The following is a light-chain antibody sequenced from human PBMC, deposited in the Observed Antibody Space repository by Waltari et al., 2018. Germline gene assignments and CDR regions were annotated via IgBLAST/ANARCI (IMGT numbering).Light chain of an antibody. V-gene: IGLV2-14*03. J-gene: IGLJ2*01. CDR1: SDDVCGYKF. CDR3: SAYTSWSTVI. Sequence: QSALTQPASVSASPGQSITLSCPGTSDDVCGYKFVAWYQQHPGTAPKLIIYDVFKRPSGVYNRFSGSKSLNTASLSISGLQAEDEGVYYCSAYTSWSTVIFGGGTKLAVL. CDR2: DVF.